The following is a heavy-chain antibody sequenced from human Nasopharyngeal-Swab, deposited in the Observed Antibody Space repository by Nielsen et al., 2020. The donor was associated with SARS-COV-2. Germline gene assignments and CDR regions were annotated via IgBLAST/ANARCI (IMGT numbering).Heavy chain of an antibody. CDR3: ARELGARNLYFDS. J-gene: IGHJ4*02. V-gene: IGHV4-30-2*01. Sequence: WIRQPPGKDMEWIGSVYHFGNTYYNPSLKSRVTLSVDTSKNHFSLELAYVTAADTAVYYCARELGARNLYFDSWDQATLVTVSS. D-gene: IGHD3-10*01. CDR2: VYHFGNT.